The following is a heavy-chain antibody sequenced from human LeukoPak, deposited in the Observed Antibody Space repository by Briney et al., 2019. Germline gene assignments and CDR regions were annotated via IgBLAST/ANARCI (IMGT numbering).Heavy chain of an antibody. J-gene: IGHJ4*02. Sequence: PGGSLRLSCAASGFTFSSYEMNWVRQAPGKGLEWVSYISSSGSTIYYADSVKGRFTVSRDNAKKSLYLQMNSLRAEDTAIYYCARDSDVHCGSCTIFDYWGQGTLVTVSS. D-gene: IGHD2-15*01. CDR3: ARDSDVHCGSCTIFDY. CDR2: ISSSGSTI. CDR1: GFTFSSYE. V-gene: IGHV3-48*03.